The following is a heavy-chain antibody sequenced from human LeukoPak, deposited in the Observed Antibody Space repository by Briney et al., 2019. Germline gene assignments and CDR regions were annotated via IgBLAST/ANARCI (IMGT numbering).Heavy chain of an antibody. Sequence: GGSLRLSCAASGFTFSSYEMNWVRQAPGKGLEWVSYISSSGSTIYYADSVKGRFTISRDNAKNALYLQMNSLRAEDTAVYYCARVSGWYVFDYWGQGTLVTVSS. V-gene: IGHV3-48*03. J-gene: IGHJ4*02. D-gene: IGHD6-19*01. CDR1: GFTFSSYE. CDR2: ISSSGSTI. CDR3: ARVSGWYVFDY.